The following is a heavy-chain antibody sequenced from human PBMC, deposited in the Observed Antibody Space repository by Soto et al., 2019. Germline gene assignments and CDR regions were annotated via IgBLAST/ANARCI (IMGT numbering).Heavy chain of an antibody. CDR3: ARVTKYYDILTGYYKAYNWFDP. CDR1: GGSISSYD. CDR2: IYYSGST. Sequence: SETLSLTCIVSGGSISSYDWSWIRQPPGKGLEWIGYIYYSGSTNYNPSLKSRVTISVDTSKNQFSLKLSSVTAADTAVYYCARVTKYYDILTGYYKAYNWFDPWGQGTPVTVSS. V-gene: IGHV4-59*01. D-gene: IGHD3-9*01. J-gene: IGHJ5*02.